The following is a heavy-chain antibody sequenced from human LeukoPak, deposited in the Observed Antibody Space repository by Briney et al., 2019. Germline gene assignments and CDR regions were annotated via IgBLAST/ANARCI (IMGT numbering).Heavy chain of an antibody. CDR3: AREGGYGGVFDY. CDR2: IKQDGSEK. V-gene: IGHV3-7*05. CDR1: RFTFSSYW. D-gene: IGHD5-12*01. Sequence: GGSLTLSCAASRFTFSSYWMTWVRQAPGKGLEWVANIKQDGSEKYYVGSVKGRFTISRDNTKNSLYLQMNSLRAEDTTVYYCAREGGYGGVFDYWGQGTLVTVSS. J-gene: IGHJ4*02.